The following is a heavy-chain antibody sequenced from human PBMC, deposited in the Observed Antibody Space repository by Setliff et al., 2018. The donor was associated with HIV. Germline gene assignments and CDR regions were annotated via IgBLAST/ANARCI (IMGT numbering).Heavy chain of an antibody. Sequence: GSLRLSCAASGFTFSSYAMSWFRQPPGKGLEWIGSIYYSGSTYYTPSLKSRVTISVDTSQNQFSLRLTSVTAADTAVYYSARTKADGYNGVFDSWGQGTLVTVPS. D-gene: IGHD5-12*01. CDR1: GFTFSSYA. V-gene: IGHV4-38-2*01. CDR3: ARTKADGYNGVFDS. J-gene: IGHJ4*02. CDR2: IYYSGST.